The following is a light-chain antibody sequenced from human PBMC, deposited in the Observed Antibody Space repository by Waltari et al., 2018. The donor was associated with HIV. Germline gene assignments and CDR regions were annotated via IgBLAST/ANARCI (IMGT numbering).Light chain of an antibody. CDR2: DTN. Sequence: QAVVTQEPSLTVSPGGPVTLTCGSTTGAVTSGHYPYWYQQKPGQAPRTLIYDTNNKQSWTPARFSGSLLGGRAALTLSGAQPEDEAEYYCLLSYSGARPHVVFGGGTKLTVL. V-gene: IGLV7-46*01. J-gene: IGLJ2*01. CDR1: TGAVTSGHY. CDR3: LLSYSGARPHVV.